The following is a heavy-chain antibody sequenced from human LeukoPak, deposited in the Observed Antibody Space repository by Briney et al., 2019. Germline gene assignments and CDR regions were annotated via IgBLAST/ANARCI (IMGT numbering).Heavy chain of an antibody. D-gene: IGHD2-15*01. J-gene: IGHJ4*02. Sequence: SETLSLTCTVSGDSFRSYYWSWIRQPPGKGLEWIGYIYYSGSTNYNPSLKSRVTISVDTSKNQFSLKLSSVTAADTAVYYCARQPTYCSGGSCSYPFDYWGQGTLVTVSS. CDR1: GDSFRSYY. V-gene: IGHV4-59*08. CDR3: ARQPTYCSGGSCSYPFDY. CDR2: IYYSGST.